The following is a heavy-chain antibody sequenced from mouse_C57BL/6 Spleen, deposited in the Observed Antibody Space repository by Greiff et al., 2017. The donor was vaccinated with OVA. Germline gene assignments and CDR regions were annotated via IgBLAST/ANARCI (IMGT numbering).Heavy chain of an antibody. CDR3: TVGWLLPKFFAY. J-gene: IGHJ3*01. CDR1: GFTFSNYW. CDR2: IRLKSDNYAT. Sequence: EVKVEESGGGLVQPGGSMKLSCVASGFTFSNYWMNWVRQSPEKGLEWVAQIRLKSDNYATHYAESVKGRFTSSRDDSKSSVYLQMNNLRAEDTGIYYCTVGWLLPKFFAYWGQGTLVTVSA. V-gene: IGHV6-3*01. D-gene: IGHD2-3*01.